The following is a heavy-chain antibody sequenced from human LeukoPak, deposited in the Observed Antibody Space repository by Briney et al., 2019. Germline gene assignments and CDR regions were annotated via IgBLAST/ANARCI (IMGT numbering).Heavy chain of an antibody. J-gene: IGHJ4*02. D-gene: IGHD1-26*01. V-gene: IGHV3-7*01. CDR3: ARDKIVGATHFDY. CDR2: IKQDGSEK. CDR1: GFTFSSFG. Sequence: GGSLRLSCAASGFTFSSFGMNWVRQAPGKGLEWVANIKQDGSEKYYVDSVEGRFTISRGNAKNSLYLQMNSLRVEDTAVYYCARDKIVGATHFDYWGQGTLVTVSS.